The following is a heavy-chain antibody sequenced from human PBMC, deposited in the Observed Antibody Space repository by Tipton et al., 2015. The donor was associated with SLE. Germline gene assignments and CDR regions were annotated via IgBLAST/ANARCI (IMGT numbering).Heavy chain of an antibody. Sequence: SLRLSCAASGFTFSSYGMHWVRQAPGKGLEWVAVIWYDGSNKYYADSVKGRFIISRDNSKNTLYLQMNSLRAEDTAVYYCAKDAFYASGWLDLWGQGTLVTVSS. D-gene: IGHD2/OR15-2a*01. CDR2: IWYDGSNK. CDR3: AKDAFYASGWLDL. V-gene: IGHV3-33*06. CDR1: GFTFSSYG. J-gene: IGHJ5*02.